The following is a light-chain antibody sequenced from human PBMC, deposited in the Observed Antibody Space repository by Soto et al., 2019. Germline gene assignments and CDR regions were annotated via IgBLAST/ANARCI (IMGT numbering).Light chain of an antibody. CDR2: AAS. V-gene: IGKV1-39*01. Sequence: DIQMTQSPSSLSASVGDRVTITCRASQSISTYLNWYQQKVGKAPKLLIYAASSLQRGVPSRFSGSGSGTDFTLTIRSLQPEDFAAYYRQQSHSTPRTFGQGTKLEIK. CDR1: QSISTY. CDR3: QQSHSTPRT. J-gene: IGKJ2*02.